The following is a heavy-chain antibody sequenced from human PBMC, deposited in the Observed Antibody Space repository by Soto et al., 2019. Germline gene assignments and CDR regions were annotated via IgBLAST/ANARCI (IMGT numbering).Heavy chain of an antibody. CDR3: AKLSDMYVVVIHCDY. V-gene: IGHV3-23*01. CDR1: GFTFTSYA. CDR2: ISGSGGST. J-gene: IGHJ4*02. Sequence: GSLGLSCAASGFTFTSYAMSWVRQAAGKGLEWVSAISGSGGSTYYADSVKGRFTISRDNSKNTLYLQMNSLRAEDTAVYYCAKLSDMYVVVIHCDYWGQGTLVTVSS. D-gene: IGHD3-22*01.